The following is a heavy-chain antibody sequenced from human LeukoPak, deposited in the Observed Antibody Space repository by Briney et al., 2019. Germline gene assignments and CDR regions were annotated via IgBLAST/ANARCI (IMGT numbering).Heavy chain of an antibody. Sequence: PGGSLRLSCAASGFTFSSYAMSWIRQPPGKGLEWIGEINHSGSTNYNPSLKSRVTISVDTSKNQFSLKLSSVTAADTAVYYCARVSGWPRGELGYWGQGTLVTVSS. V-gene: IGHV4-34*01. CDR3: ARVSGWPRGELGY. CDR2: INHSGST. J-gene: IGHJ4*02. D-gene: IGHD6-19*01. CDR1: GFTFSSYA.